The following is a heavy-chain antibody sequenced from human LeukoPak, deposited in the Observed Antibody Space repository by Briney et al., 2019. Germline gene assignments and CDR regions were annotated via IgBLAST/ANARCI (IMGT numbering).Heavy chain of an antibody. D-gene: IGHD3-9*01. CDR2: ISSNGGNT. V-gene: IGHV3-64D*09. CDR1: GFTFSSYA. Sequence: GGSLRLSCSASGFTFSSYAIHWVRQAPGKGLEYVSGISSNGGNTYNANSLKGRITISRDNSKNTVDLQMSSLRTEDTAVYYCVKRIGLYFDHWGQGTLVTVSS. CDR3: VKRIGLYFDH. J-gene: IGHJ4*02.